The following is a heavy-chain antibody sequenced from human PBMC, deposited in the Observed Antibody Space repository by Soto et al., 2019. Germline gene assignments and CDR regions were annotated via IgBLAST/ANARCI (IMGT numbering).Heavy chain of an antibody. D-gene: IGHD4-17*01. V-gene: IGHV3-30*18. Sequence: GGSLRLSCAASGFTFSSYGMHWVRQAPGKGLEWVAVISYDGSNKYYADSVKGRFTISRDNSKNTLYLQMNSLRAEDTAVYYCAKDFNYGDYVTDYWGQGTLVTVSS. J-gene: IGHJ4*02. CDR2: ISYDGSNK. CDR1: GFTFSSYG. CDR3: AKDFNYGDYVTDY.